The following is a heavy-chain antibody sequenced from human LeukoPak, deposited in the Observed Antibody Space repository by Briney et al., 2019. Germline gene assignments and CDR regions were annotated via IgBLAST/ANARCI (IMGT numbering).Heavy chain of an antibody. V-gene: IGHV3-21*01. CDR1: GFTFSSYS. CDR2: ISSSSSYI. J-gene: IGHJ3*02. Sequence: GGSLRLSCAASGFTFSSYSMNWVRQAPGKGLEWVSSISSSSSYIYYADSVKGRFTISRDNAKNSLYLQMNSLRAEDTAVYYCARAGWHDAFDIWGQGTMVTVSS. D-gene: IGHD6-19*01. CDR3: ARAGWHDAFDI.